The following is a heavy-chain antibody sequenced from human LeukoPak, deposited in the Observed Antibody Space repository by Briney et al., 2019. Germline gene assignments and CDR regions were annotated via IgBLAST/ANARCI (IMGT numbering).Heavy chain of an antibody. Sequence: PGGSLRLSCAASGFTFDDYAMHWVRQAPGKGLEWVSGITWNSGGIGYADSVKGRFTISRDNAKNSLYLQMNSLRAEDMALYYCARTPPSYYYYMDVWGKGTTVTVSS. V-gene: IGHV3-9*03. D-gene: IGHD1-14*01. CDR1: GFTFDDYA. CDR2: ITWNSGGI. J-gene: IGHJ6*03. CDR3: ARTPPSYYYYMDV.